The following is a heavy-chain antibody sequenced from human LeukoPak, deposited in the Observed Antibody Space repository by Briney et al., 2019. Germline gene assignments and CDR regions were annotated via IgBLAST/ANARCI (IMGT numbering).Heavy chain of an antibody. J-gene: IGHJ3*02. CDR3: ARTVGAKGRGDAFDI. Sequence: SETLSLTCTVSGDSISGSAYYWGWIRQPPGKGLEWIGSIFYGGNTSYNPSLRSRLTISVDTSKNQFSLKLTSVTAADTAVYYCARTVGAKGRGDAFDIWGQGTVVTVSS. D-gene: IGHD1-26*01. CDR1: GDSISGSAYY. CDR2: IFYGGNT. V-gene: IGHV4-39*01.